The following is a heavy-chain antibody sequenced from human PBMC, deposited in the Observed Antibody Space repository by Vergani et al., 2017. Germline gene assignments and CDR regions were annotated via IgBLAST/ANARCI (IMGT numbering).Heavy chain of an antibody. CDR1: GFTFGDYA. Sequence: VQLVESGGGVVQPGRSLRLSCAASGFTFGDYAMSWFRQAPGKGLEWVGFIRSKAYGGTTEYAASVKGRFTISRDDSKSIAYLQMNSLETEDTAVYYCTRASYCSSTSCYGGAFDIWGQGTMVTVSS. J-gene: IGHJ3*02. V-gene: IGHV3-49*03. CDR3: TRASYCSSTSCYGGAFDI. D-gene: IGHD2-2*01. CDR2: IRSKAYGGTT.